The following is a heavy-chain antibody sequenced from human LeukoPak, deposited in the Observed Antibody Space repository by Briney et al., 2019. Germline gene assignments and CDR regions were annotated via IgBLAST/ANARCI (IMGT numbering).Heavy chain of an antibody. J-gene: IGHJ2*01. CDR2: IYYSGST. Sequence: PSETLSLTCTVSGGSVSSGSYYWSWIRQPPGKGLEWIGYIYYSGSTNYNPSLKSRVTISVGTSKNQFSLMLSSVTAADTAVYYCARGRYSSGWYGWHFDLWGRGTLVTASS. CDR1: GGSVSSGSYY. V-gene: IGHV4-61*01. D-gene: IGHD6-19*01. CDR3: ARGRYSSGWYGWHFDL.